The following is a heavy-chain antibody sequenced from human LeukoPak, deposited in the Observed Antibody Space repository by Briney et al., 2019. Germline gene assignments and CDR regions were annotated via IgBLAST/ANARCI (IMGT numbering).Heavy chain of an antibody. CDR2: IYYSGST. CDR3: ARHPPEYSSSSY. Sequence: SETLSLTCTVSGGSISSSSYYWGWIRQPPGKGLEWIGSIYYSGSTYYNPSLKSRVTISVDTSKNQFSLRLSSVTAADTAVYYCARHPPEYSSSSYWGQGTLVTVSS. D-gene: IGHD6-6*01. V-gene: IGHV4-39*01. J-gene: IGHJ4*02. CDR1: GGSISSSSYY.